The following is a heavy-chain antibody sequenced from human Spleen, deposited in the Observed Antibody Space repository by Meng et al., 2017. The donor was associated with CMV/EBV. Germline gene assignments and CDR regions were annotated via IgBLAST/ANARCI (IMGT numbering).Heavy chain of an antibody. J-gene: IGHJ5*02. Sequence: GLEWVSTISGSGGSKYYADSVKGRFTISRDNSRNTLFLQMNSLRAEDTAVYYCAKDYSNSLKFWFDPWGQGTLVTVSS. D-gene: IGHD4-11*01. CDR2: ISGSGGSK. V-gene: IGHV3-23*01. CDR3: AKDYSNSLKFWFDP.